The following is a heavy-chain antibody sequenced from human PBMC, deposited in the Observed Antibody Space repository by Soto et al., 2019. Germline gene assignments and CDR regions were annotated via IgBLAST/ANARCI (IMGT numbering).Heavy chain of an antibody. D-gene: IGHD2-2*02. Sequence: ASVKVSCKASGYTFTGYYMHWVRQAPGQGLERMGWINPNSGGTNYAQKLQGWVTMTRDTSISTAYMELSRLRSDDTAVYYCAREARDYVDCSSTSCYRNDAFDIWGQGTMVTVSS. CDR2: INPNSGGT. CDR1: GYTFTGYY. V-gene: IGHV1-2*04. CDR3: AREARDYVDCSSTSCYRNDAFDI. J-gene: IGHJ3*02.